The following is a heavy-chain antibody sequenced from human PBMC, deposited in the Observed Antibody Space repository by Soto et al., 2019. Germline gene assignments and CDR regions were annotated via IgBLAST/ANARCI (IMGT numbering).Heavy chain of an antibody. J-gene: IGHJ5*02. V-gene: IGHV4-39*01. Sequence: QLQLQESGPGLVKPSETLSLTCTVSGGSISSSSYYWGWIRQPPGKGLEWIGSIYYSGSTYYNPSLKCRVTISVDTSKNQFSLKLSSVTAADTAVYYCARLGSSWYKEDWFDPWGQGTLVTVSS. D-gene: IGHD6-13*01. CDR2: IYYSGST. CDR3: ARLGSSWYKEDWFDP. CDR1: GGSISSSSYY.